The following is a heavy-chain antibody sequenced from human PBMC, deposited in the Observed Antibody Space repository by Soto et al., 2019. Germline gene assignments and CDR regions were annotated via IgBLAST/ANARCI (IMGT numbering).Heavy chain of an antibody. D-gene: IGHD2-2*01. CDR1: GFTFSSYG. CDR3: AKWNRRTGWGAFDI. CDR2: ISYDGSNK. J-gene: IGHJ3*02. Sequence: QTGGSLRLSCAASGFTFSSYGMHWVRQAPGKGLEWVAVISYDGSNKYYADSVKGRFTISRDNSKNTLYLQMNSLRAEDTAVYYCAKWNRRTGWGAFDIWGQGTMVTVSS. V-gene: IGHV3-30*18.